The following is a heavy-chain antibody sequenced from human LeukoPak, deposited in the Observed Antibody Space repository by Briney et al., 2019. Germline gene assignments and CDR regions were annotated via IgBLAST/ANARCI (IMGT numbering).Heavy chain of an antibody. CDR2: ISGSGGST. CDR1: GFTFSSYA. D-gene: IGHD2-2*01. V-gene: IGHV3-23*01. J-gene: IGHJ4*02. CDR3: ARVRGVPAAWAIDY. Sequence: GGSLRLSCAASGFTFSSYAMSWVRQAPGKGLEWVSAISGSGGSTYYADSVKGRFTISRDNSNNTLFLHMSSLREEDTAVYYCARVRGVPAAWAIDYWGQGTLVTVSS.